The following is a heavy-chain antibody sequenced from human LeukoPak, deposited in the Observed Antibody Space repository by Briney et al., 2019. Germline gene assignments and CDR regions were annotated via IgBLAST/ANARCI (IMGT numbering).Heavy chain of an antibody. CDR1: GFTFSSYS. Sequence: GGSLRLSCAASGFTFSSYSMNWVRQAPGKGLEWVSSISSSSSYIYYADSVKGRFTISRDNAKNSLYLQMNSLRAEDTAVYHCAISRDSSGYYYSWGQGTLVTVSS. D-gene: IGHD3-22*01. J-gene: IGHJ4*02. V-gene: IGHV3-21*04. CDR3: AISRDSSGYYYS. CDR2: ISSSSSYI.